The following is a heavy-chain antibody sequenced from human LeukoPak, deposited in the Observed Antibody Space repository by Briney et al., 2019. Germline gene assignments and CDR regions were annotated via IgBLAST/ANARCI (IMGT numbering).Heavy chain of an antibody. D-gene: IGHD6-13*01. J-gene: IGHJ4*02. CDR1: GFTFSSYA. Sequence: GGSLRLSCAASGFTFSSYAMSWVRQAPGKGLEWVSVISGSGGRTYYADSVKGRFTISRDNSKNTVYLQMNSLRAEDTAVYYCAKIPYDSRSWSLTGYFDYWGQGTLVTVSS. CDR2: ISGSGGRT. CDR3: AKIPYDSRSWSLTGYFDY. V-gene: IGHV3-23*01.